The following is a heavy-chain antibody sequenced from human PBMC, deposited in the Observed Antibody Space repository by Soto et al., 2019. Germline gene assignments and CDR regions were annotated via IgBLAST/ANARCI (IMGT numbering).Heavy chain of an antibody. V-gene: IGHV3-23*01. Sequence: GGSLRLSCAVSGFTFSSYAMSWVRQAPGKGLEWVSAISGSGGSTYYADSVKGRFTISRDNSKNTLYLQMNSLRAEDTAVYYCAKRGGRYCSSTSCPRLYYFDYWGQGTLVTVPQ. CDR2: ISGSGGST. J-gene: IGHJ4*02. D-gene: IGHD2-2*01. CDR1: GFTFSSYA. CDR3: AKRGGRYCSSTSCPRLYYFDY.